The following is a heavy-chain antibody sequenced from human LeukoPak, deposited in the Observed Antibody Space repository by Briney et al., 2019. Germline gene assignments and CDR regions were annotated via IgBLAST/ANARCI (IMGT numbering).Heavy chain of an antibody. Sequence: PSETLSLTCAVYGGSFSGYYWSWIRQPPGKGLEWIGEINHSGSTNYNPSLKSRVTISVDTSKNQFSLKLSSVTAADTAVYYCARGGWYSGSYFDYWGQGTLLTVSS. D-gene: IGHD1-26*01. CDR1: GGSFSGYY. CDR3: ARGGWYSGSYFDY. CDR2: INHSGST. J-gene: IGHJ4*02. V-gene: IGHV4-34*01.